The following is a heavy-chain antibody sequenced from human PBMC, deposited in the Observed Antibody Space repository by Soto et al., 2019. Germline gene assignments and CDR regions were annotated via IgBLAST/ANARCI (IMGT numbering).Heavy chain of an antibody. CDR2: INHSGST. Sequence: SETLSLTCAVYGGSFSGYYWSWIRQPPGKGLEWIGEINHSGSTNYNPSLKSRVTISVDTSKNQFSLKLSSVTAADTAVCYCARGHYDSSGLTKFWFDYWGKGTRVTVSS. V-gene: IGHV4-34*01. CDR1: GGSFSGYY. CDR3: ARGHYDSSGLTKFWFDY. J-gene: IGHJ4*02. D-gene: IGHD3-22*01.